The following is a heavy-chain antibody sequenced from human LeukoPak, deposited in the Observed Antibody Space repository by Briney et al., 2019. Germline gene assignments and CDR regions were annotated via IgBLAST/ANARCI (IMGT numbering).Heavy chain of an antibody. CDR2: IIPIFGTA. Sequence: ASVKVSCKASGGTFSSYAISWVRQAPGQGLEWMGGIIPIFGTANYAQKFQGRVTITTDEPTSTAYMELSSLRSEDTAVYYCARGRSDGSSFGLFDYWGQGTLVAVSS. CDR1: GGTFSSYA. D-gene: IGHD6-6*01. J-gene: IGHJ4*02. V-gene: IGHV1-69*05. CDR3: ARGRSDGSSFGLFDY.